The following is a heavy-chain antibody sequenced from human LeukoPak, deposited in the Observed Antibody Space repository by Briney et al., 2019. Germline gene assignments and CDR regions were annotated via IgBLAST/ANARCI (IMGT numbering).Heavy chain of an antibody. Sequence: GGSLRLSCAASGFTFSSYNMNWVRQAPGKGLEWVSSITSGSSYRFYADSVKGRFTISRDNAKNSLYLQMNSLRPEDTALYYCAKDAGGYYYYMGVWGKGTTVTISS. CDR3: AKDAGGYYYYMGV. J-gene: IGHJ6*03. D-gene: IGHD1-26*01. V-gene: IGHV3-21*04. CDR2: ITSGSSYR. CDR1: GFTFSSYN.